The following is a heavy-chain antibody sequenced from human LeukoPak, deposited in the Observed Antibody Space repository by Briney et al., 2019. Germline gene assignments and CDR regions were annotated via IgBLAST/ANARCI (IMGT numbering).Heavy chain of an antibody. CDR2: ISSSGSTI. D-gene: IGHD3-10*01. Sequence: AGGSLRLSCAASGFTFSSYEMNWVRQAPGKGLEWVSYISSSGSTIYYADSVKGRFTISRDNAKNSLYLQMNSLRAEDTAVYYCASEYELTMVRGVMANWGQGTLVTVSS. V-gene: IGHV3-48*03. J-gene: IGHJ4*02. CDR3: ASEYELTMVRGVMAN. CDR1: GFTFSSYE.